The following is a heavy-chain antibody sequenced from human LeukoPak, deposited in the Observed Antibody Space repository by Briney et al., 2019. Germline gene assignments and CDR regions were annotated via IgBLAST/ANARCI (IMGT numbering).Heavy chain of an antibody. CDR2: INHSGST. CDR3: ARGPFTIFGVVRPYYYYGMDV. J-gene: IGHJ6*02. V-gene: IGHV4-34*01. D-gene: IGHD3-3*01. CDR1: GGSFSGYY. Sequence: SETLSLTCAVYGGSFSGYYWSWIRQPPGKGPEWIGEINHSGSTNYNPSLKSRVTISVDTSKNQFSLKLSSVTAADTAVYYCARGPFTIFGVVRPYYYYGMDVWGQGTTVTVSS.